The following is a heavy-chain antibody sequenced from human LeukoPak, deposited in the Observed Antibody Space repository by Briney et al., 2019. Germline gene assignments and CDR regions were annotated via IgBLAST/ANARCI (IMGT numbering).Heavy chain of an antibody. J-gene: IGHJ4*02. V-gene: IGHV3-23*01. CDR1: GFTFSSYG. D-gene: IGHD3-16*02. Sequence: GGSLRLSCAASGFTFSSYGMSWVRQAPGKGLEWVSAISGSGGSTYYADSVKGRFTISRDNSKNTLYLQMNSLRAEDTAVYYCAKVEYVWGSYRWFDYWGQGTLVTVSS. CDR2: ISGSGGST. CDR3: AKVEYVWGSYRWFDY.